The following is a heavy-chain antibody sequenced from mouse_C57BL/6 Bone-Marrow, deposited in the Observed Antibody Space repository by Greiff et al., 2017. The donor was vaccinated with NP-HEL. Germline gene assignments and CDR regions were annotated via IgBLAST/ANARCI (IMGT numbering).Heavy chain of an antibody. CDR3: ARDGYDGYFDY. Sequence: EVQLQQSGPGLVKPSQSLSLTCSVTCYSITSGYYWNWIRQFPGNKLEWMGYISYDGSNNYNPSLKNRISITRDTSKNQFFLKLNSVTTEDTATYYCARDGYDGYFDYWGQGTTLTVSS. CDR1: CYSITSGYY. V-gene: IGHV3-6*01. J-gene: IGHJ2*01. D-gene: IGHD2-2*01. CDR2: ISYDGSN.